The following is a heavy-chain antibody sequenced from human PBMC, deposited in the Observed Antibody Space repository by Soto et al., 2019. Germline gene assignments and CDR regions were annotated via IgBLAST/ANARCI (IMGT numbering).Heavy chain of an antibody. CDR2: ISYDGSNK. V-gene: IGHV3-30*18. CDR3: AKDQYYYGSGSYYPFDY. D-gene: IGHD3-10*01. J-gene: IGHJ4*02. CDR1: GFTFSSYG. Sequence: HPGGSLRLSCAASGFTFSSYGMHWVRQAPGKGLEWVAVISYDGSNKYYADSVKGRFTISRDNSKNTLYLQMNSLRAEDTAVYYCAKDQYYYGSGSYYPFDYWGQGTLVTVSS.